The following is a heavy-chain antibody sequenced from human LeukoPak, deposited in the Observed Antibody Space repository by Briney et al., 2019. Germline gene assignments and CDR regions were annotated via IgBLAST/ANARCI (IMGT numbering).Heavy chain of an antibody. J-gene: IGHJ6*03. V-gene: IGHV1-8*03. Sequence: ASVKVSCKASGYTFTSYDINWVRQATGQGLEWMGWMNPNSGNTGYAQKFQGRVTITRNTSISTAYMELSSLRSEDTAVYYCAREKTSYCTNGVCYMGDESYYMDVWGKGTTVTVSS. CDR2: MNPNSGNT. CDR1: GYTFTSYD. D-gene: IGHD2-8*01. CDR3: AREKTSYCTNGVCYMGDESYYMDV.